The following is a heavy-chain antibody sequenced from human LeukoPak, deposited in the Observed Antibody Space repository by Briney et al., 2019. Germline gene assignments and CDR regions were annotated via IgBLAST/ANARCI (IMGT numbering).Heavy chain of an antibody. CDR3: ARLMITFGGVSRAFDI. V-gene: IGHV4-34*01. Sequence: SETLSLTCAVYGGSFSGYYWSWIRQPPGKGLEWIGEINHSGSTNYNPSLKSRVTISVDTSKNQFSLKLSSVTAADTAVYYCARLMITFGGVSRAFDIWGQGTMVTVSS. D-gene: IGHD3-16*01. CDR1: GGSFSGYY. CDR2: INHSGST. J-gene: IGHJ3*02.